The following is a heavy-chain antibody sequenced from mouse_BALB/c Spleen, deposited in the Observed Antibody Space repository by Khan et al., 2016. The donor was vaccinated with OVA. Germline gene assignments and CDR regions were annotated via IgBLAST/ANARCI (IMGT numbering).Heavy chain of an antibody. J-gene: IGHJ3*01. Sequence: QVQLQQSGGDLMKPGASVKISCKATGYTFSSYWIEWVKQRPGHGLEWIGQIFPGSVSTTYNEKFKGKATFTADTSSNTAYMQLSSLTSEDSAVYYGARWGYGGFAYWGQGTLVTVSA. CDR1: GYTFSSYW. D-gene: IGHD2-2*01. V-gene: IGHV1-9*01. CDR3: ARWGYGGFAY. CDR2: IFPGSVST.